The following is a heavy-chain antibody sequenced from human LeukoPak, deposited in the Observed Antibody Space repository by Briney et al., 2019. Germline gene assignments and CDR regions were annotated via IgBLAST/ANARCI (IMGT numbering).Heavy chain of an antibody. Sequence: GGSLTLSCVASGFIFTNYAMTWVRQAPGKGLEWLSTISASGGSTSYADSVKGRFTVSRDISKNTLYLQMNSLRVDDTAVYFCAKSASGWPYYFDYWGQGTLLTVSS. J-gene: IGHJ4*02. CDR3: AKSASGWPYYFDY. D-gene: IGHD6-19*01. V-gene: IGHV3-23*01. CDR2: ISASGGST. CDR1: GFIFTNYA.